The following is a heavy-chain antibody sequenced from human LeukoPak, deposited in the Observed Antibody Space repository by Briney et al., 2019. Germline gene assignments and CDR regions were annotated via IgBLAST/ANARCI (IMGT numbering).Heavy chain of an antibody. V-gene: IGHV4-34*01. D-gene: IGHD3-22*01. CDR2: INHSGST. J-gene: IGHJ4*02. CDR3: ARRRGFFGPRYYDSSGYYVDY. CDR1: GGSFSGYY. Sequence: SETLSLTCAVYGGSFSGYYWSWIRQPPGKGLEWIGEINHSGSTNYNPSLKSRITISVDTSKNQFSLKLSSVTAADTAVYYCARRRGFFGPRYYDSSGYYVDYWGQGTLVTVSS.